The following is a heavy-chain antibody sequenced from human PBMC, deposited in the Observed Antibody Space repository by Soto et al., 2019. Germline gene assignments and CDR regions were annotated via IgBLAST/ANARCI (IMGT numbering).Heavy chain of an antibody. CDR3: ARVKSLAGHY. CDR1: GFTFSTYW. D-gene: IGHD2-15*01. Sequence: EVQLVESGGGLVQPGGSLRLSCAASGFTFSTYWMSWVRQAPGKGLEWVANIKQDGSDKYYVDSVKGRFTISRDNAKNSRYLQMNGLRTEDTAVYYCARVKSLAGHYWGQGTLVTVSS. V-gene: IGHV3-7*05. J-gene: IGHJ4*02. CDR2: IKQDGSDK.